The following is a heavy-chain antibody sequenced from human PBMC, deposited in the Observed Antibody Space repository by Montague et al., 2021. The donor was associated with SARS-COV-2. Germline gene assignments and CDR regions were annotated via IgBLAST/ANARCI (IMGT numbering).Heavy chain of an antibody. D-gene: IGHD5-24*01. CDR2: IFYTGST. Sequence: SETLSLTCSVSGGSISNYYWTWIRQSPGKGLQRIGYIFYTGSTKFNSSLKSRVSMSLDTSKNHFSLRLSAVTAADTARYYCARAQNICFIDNCVNYFDLWGLGALVTVPS. CDR3: ARAQNICFIDNCVNYFDL. J-gene: IGHJ4*02. CDR1: GGSISNYY. V-gene: IGHV4-59*01.